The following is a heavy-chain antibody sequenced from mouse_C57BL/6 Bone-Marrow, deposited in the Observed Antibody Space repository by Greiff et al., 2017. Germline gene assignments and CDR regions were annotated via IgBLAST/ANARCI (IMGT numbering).Heavy chain of an antibody. J-gene: IGHJ2*01. D-gene: IGHD1-1*01. CDR2: IWTGGGT. Sequence: VKLVESGPGLVAPSQSLSITCTVSGFSLTSYAISWVRQPPGKGLEWLGVIWTGGGTNYNSALKYRLSMSKDNSKSQVFLKMNSLQTDDTARYYWARNHRLYYYGGYFDYWGQGTTLTVSS. CDR1: GFSLTSYA. V-gene: IGHV2-9-1*01. CDR3: ARNHRLYYYGGYFDY.